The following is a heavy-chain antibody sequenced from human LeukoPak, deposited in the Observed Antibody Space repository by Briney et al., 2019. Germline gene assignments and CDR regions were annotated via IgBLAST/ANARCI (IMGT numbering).Heavy chain of an antibody. V-gene: IGHV3-9*01. CDR1: GFTFADHA. CDR2: INWDNDGI. D-gene: IGHD1-1*01. Sequence: GGSLRLSCVASGFTFADHAMHWVRRAPGQGLEWVTGINWDNDGIVYAASVRGRFTVSRDNAKNTLYPQMNRLRPEDTAFYYCARDDYNTLGYNFHYWGQGTLVTVSS. J-gene: IGHJ4*02. CDR3: ARDDYNTLGYNFHY.